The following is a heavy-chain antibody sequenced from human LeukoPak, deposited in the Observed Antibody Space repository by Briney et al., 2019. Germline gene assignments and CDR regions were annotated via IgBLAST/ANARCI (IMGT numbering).Heavy chain of an antibody. V-gene: IGHV1-8*01. CDR2: MNPNSGNT. D-gene: IGHD1-26*01. Sequence: ASVKVSCKASGYTFTSYDINWVRQATGQGLEWMGWMNPNSGNTGYAQKFQGRVTMTTDTSTSTAYMELRSLRSDDTAVYYCARDLARRIVGATPAYWGQGTLVTVSS. CDR3: ARDLARRIVGATPAY. CDR1: GYTFTSYD. J-gene: IGHJ4*02.